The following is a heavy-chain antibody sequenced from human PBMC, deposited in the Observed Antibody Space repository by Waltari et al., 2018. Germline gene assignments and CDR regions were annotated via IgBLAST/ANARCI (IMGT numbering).Heavy chain of an antibody. D-gene: IGHD3-3*01. CDR2: ISWNSGSI. Sequence: EVQLVESGGGLVQPGRSLRLSCAASGFTFDDYAMHWVRQAPGKGLEWVSGISWNSGSIGYADSVKGRFTISRDNAKNSLYLQMSSLGTDDTAVYYCTRRFSGSDPWGQGTLVTVSS. CDR1: GFTFDDYA. CDR3: TRRFSGSDP. V-gene: IGHV3-9*01. J-gene: IGHJ5*02.